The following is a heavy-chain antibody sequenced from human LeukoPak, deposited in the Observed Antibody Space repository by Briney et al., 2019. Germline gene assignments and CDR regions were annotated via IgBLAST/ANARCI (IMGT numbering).Heavy chain of an antibody. V-gene: IGHV3-23*01. CDR3: ARLRYSSGPLGF. J-gene: IGHJ4*02. CDR2: ISRGGDIT. D-gene: IGHD6-19*01. Sequence: GGSLRLSCAASGFPFSSYAMSWVRQAPGKGLEGVSGISRGGDITYYADSVKGRFTISRDNSKNTLYLQMSSLRAEDTAVYYCARLRYSSGPLGFWGQGTLVTVSS. CDR1: GFPFSSYA.